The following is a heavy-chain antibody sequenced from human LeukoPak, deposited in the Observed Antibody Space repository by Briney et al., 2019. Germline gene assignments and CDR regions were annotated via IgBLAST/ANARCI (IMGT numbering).Heavy chain of an antibody. CDR2: IIPIFGTA. D-gene: IGHD3-22*01. J-gene: IGHJ4*02. V-gene: IGHV1-69*13. Sequence: SVKVSCKASGGTFGSYAISWVRQAPGQGLEWMGGIIPIFGTANYAQKFQGRVTITADESTSTAYMELSSLRSEDTAVYYCARNPPNYYDSSGSPYYFDYWGQGTLVTVSS. CDR3: ARNPPNYYDSSGSPYYFDY. CDR1: GGTFGSYA.